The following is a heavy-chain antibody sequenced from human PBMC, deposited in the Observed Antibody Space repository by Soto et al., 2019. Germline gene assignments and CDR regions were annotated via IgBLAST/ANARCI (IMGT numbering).Heavy chain of an antibody. CDR2: IPYDGSNK. V-gene: IGHV3-30*18. J-gene: IGHJ4*01. D-gene: IGHD1-26*01. Sequence: PGGSLRLSCAASGFTFNSYGMHWVRQAPGKGLDWVAAIPYDGSNKYYADSVKGRFTISRDNSKNTLYVEMSSLRAEDTAVYYCAKDLYSGTSNPDYWGHGTLVTVSS. CDR3: AKDLYSGTSNPDY. CDR1: GFTFNSYG.